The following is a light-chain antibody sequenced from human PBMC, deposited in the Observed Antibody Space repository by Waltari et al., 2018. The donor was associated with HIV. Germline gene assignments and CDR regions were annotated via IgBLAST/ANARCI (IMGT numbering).Light chain of an antibody. CDR1: QSISSW. CDR3: QQYNSYSRT. Sequence: DIQRTQSPSTLSASVGDRVTITSRASQSISSWLAWYQQKPGKAPKLLIYKASSLESGVPSRFSGSGSGTEFTLTISSLQPDDFATYYCQQYNSYSRTFGQGTKVEIK. CDR2: KAS. J-gene: IGKJ1*01. V-gene: IGKV1-5*03.